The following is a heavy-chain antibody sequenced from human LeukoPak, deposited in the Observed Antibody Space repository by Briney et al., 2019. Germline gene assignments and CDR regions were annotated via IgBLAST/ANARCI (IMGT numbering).Heavy chain of an antibody. J-gene: IGHJ4*02. CDR2: IYYSGRT. Sequence: SQTLSLTCTVSGGSISSGDYYWTWIRQPPGKGLEWNGYIYYSGRTYYSPSLKSRATISVDTSKNEFSLRLRSVTAADTAVYYCARGLGSSWYGDWGQGTLVTVSS. D-gene: IGHD6-13*01. CDR1: GGSISSGDYY. V-gene: IGHV4-30-4*01. CDR3: ARGLGSSWYGD.